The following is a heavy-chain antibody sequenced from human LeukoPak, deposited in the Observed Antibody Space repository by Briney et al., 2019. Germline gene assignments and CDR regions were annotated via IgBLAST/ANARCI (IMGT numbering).Heavy chain of an antibody. V-gene: IGHV3-11*04. CDR2: ISSSGSTI. J-gene: IGHJ4*02. CDR3: AKPTSGSGSFLIDY. CDR1: GFTLSDYY. Sequence: GGSLGLSCAASGFTLSDYYMSWIRQAPGKGLEWVSYISSSGSTIYYADSVKGRFTISRDNSKNTLYLQMNSLRAEDTAVYYCAKPTSGSGSFLIDYWGQGTLVTVSS. D-gene: IGHD1-26*01.